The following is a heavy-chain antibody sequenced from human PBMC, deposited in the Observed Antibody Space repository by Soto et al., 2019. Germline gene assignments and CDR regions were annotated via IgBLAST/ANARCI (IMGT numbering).Heavy chain of an antibody. Sequence: QVQLQESGPGLVKPSETLSLTCTVSGGSISSYYWSWIRQPPGKGLEWIGYIYYSGSTNYNPSLKSRVTISVDTSKNQFSLKLSSVTAADTAVYYCASAYGYYFDYWGQGTLVTVSS. D-gene: IGHD2-21*01. J-gene: IGHJ4*02. CDR1: GGSISSYY. CDR2: IYYSGST. V-gene: IGHV4-59*08. CDR3: ASAYGYYFDY.